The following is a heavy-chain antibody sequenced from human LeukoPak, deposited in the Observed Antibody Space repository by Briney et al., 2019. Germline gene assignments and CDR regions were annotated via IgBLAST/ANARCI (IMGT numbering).Heavy chain of an antibody. J-gene: IGHJ5*02. D-gene: IGHD3-10*01. CDR1: GGSISSSSYY. CDR2: IFYSGST. Sequence: PSETLSLTCTVSGGSISSSSYYWAWIRQPPGKELKWIGSIFYSGSTYYNPSLRGRVTISVDTSQNQFSLRLSSVTAADTAVYYCARHFFGNWFDPWGQGTLVTVSS. V-gene: IGHV4-39*01. CDR3: ARHFFGNWFDP.